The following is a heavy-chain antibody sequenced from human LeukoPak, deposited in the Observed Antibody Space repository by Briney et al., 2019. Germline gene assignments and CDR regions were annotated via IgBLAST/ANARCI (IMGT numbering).Heavy chain of an antibody. D-gene: IGHD5/OR15-5a*01. CDR2: IIPISGTA. Sequence: ASVKVSCKASGGTFSSYVINWVRQAPGQGLEWMGGIIPISGTANYAQKFQGRVTITTDESTSTAYMELNSLRSEDTAVYYCARGDSGIYEFDYWGQGTLVTVSS. CDR1: GGTFSSYV. CDR3: ARGDSGIYEFDY. J-gene: IGHJ4*02. V-gene: IGHV1-69*05.